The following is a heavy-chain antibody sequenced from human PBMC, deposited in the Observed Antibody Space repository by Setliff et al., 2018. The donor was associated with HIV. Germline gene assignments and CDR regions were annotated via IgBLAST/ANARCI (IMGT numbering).Heavy chain of an antibody. J-gene: IGHJ5*02. V-gene: IGHV4-34*01. CDR3: ARGRAAAVGRLWFDP. CDR1: GGSFSGSY. CDR2: INHSGST. Sequence: SETLSLTCAVYGGSFSGSYWSWIRQPPGKGLEWIGEINHSGSTNYSPSLKSRVTISVDASRNQFSLQLSSVTAADTAVYYCARGRAAAVGRLWFDPWGQGTLVTVSS. D-gene: IGHD6-13*01.